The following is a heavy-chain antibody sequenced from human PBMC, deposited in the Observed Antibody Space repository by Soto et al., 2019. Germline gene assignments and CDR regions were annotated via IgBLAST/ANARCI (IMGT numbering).Heavy chain of an antibody. Sequence: EVELVESGGGLVKPGGSLTLSCAASGFSFKKAWMNWVRQAPGKGLEWVGRIKNKNDGGTTDYAAFVKGRFTISRDASENTLYPHMNGLKTEDTGVYFCTGLWFGEIYNYWGQGSLVTASS. CDR2: IKNKNDGGTT. D-gene: IGHD3-10*01. CDR3: TGLWFGEIYNY. CDR1: GFSFKKAW. V-gene: IGHV3-15*07. J-gene: IGHJ4*01.